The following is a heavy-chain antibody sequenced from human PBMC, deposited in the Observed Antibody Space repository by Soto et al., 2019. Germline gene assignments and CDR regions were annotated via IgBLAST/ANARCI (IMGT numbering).Heavy chain of an antibody. J-gene: IGHJ4*02. CDR3: AKDPVVPAAIIETVDY. Sequence: GGSLRLSCAASGFTFSSYAMSWVRQAPGKGLEWVSAISGSGGSTYYADSVKGRFTISRDNSKNTLYLQMNSLRAEDTAVYYCAKDPVVPAAIIETVDYWGQGTLVTVSS. D-gene: IGHD2-2*02. V-gene: IGHV3-23*01. CDR2: ISGSGGST. CDR1: GFTFSSYA.